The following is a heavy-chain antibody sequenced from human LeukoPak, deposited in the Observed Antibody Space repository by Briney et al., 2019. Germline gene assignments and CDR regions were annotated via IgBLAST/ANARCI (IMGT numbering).Heavy chain of an antibody. V-gene: IGHV1-69*05. CDR3: AKDQELTLAGGILDS. CDR2: IIPMLEIT. J-gene: IGHJ5*02. D-gene: IGHD1-26*01. CDR1: GGTLSDYA. Sequence: SVKVSCKASGGTLSDYAISWVRQAPGQVPEWMGKIIPMLEITYYAEKFQGRVTITTDESTSTVHMELSSLRSEDTAVYYCAKDQELTLAGGILDSWGQGTLVTVSS.